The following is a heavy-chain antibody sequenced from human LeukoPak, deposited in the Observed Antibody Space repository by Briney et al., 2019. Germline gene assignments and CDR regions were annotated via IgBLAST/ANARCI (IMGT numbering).Heavy chain of an antibody. CDR2: ISYDGSNK. Sequence: XXAPGKXXXXXAVISYDGSNKYYADSVKGRFTISRDNSKNTLYLQMNSLRAEDTAVYYCARALRPVAGTDYWGQGTLVTVSS. J-gene: IGHJ4*02. D-gene: IGHD6-19*01. V-gene: IGHV3-30-3*01. CDR3: ARALRPVAGTDY.